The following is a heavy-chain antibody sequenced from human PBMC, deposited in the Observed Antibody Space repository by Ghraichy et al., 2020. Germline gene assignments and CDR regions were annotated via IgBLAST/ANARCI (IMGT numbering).Heavy chain of an antibody. J-gene: IGHJ4*02. CDR1: GFTFSGDA. D-gene: IGHD3-22*01. CDR2: ITGSGSNT. V-gene: IGHV3-23*01. Sequence: GGSLRLSCAASGFTFSGDARSWVRQAPARGLEWVSAITGSGSNTYYADSMRGRFSISRDNSKNTLYLQMSSLGAEDTAVYYCAKRDQYDSSSHWPLFASWGQGTLVTVSS. CDR3: AKRDQYDSSSHWPLFAS.